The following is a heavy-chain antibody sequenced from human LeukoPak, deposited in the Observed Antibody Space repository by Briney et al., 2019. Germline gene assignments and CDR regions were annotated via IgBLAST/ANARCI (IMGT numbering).Heavy chain of an antibody. J-gene: IGHJ5*02. CDR1: GFTFSDHY. Sequence: PGGSLRLSCAASGFTFSDHYMSWIRQAPGKGLEWVSYISSSGSTIYYADSVKGRFTISRDNAKNSLYLQMNSLRAEDTAVYYCARDARGPVAGSVWFDPWGQGTLVTVSS. V-gene: IGHV3-11*01. CDR2: ISSSGSTI. D-gene: IGHD6-19*01. CDR3: ARDARGPVAGSVWFDP.